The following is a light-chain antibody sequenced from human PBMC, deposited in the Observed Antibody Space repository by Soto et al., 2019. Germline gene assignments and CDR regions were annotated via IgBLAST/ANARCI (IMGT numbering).Light chain of an antibody. V-gene: IGKV3D-20*02. Sequence: EIVLTQSPRTLSLSPGERATLSCGASQSVTSNYLAWYQQKPCQAPRLLIYGASTRATGIPARFSGSESGTDFTLTISSLETEDFAVYYCQQRSNWPPITFGQGTKVDIK. CDR2: GAS. CDR1: QSVTSNY. CDR3: QQRSNWPPIT. J-gene: IGKJ1*01.